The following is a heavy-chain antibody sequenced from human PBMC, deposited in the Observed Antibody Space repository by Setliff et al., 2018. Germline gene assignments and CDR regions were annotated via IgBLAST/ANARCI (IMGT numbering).Heavy chain of an antibody. Sequence: SETLSLTCTVSGGSISSSSYYWGWIRQPPGKGLEWIGSIYYSGSTYYTPSLKSRVTISVDRSKNQFSLKLSSVTAADTAVYYCAREFPFGELELRVPFDYWGQGTLVTVSS. D-gene: IGHD1-7*01. V-gene: IGHV4-39*07. CDR1: GGSISSSSYY. J-gene: IGHJ4*02. CDR3: AREFPFGELELRVPFDY. CDR2: IYYSGST.